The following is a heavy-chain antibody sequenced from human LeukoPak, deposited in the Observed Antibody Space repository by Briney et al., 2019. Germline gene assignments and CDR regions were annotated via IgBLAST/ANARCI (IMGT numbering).Heavy chain of an antibody. CDR2: ISWNSGRI. V-gene: IGHV3-9*01. J-gene: IGHJ4*02. D-gene: IGHD4-17*01. Sequence: SIGGYYCSWIPQHPGEVLVWVSGISWNSGRIAYADSVNGPFTISRDHAAHSLYLQMTRLRTAHTAFYYRVKHGGDYGDYSYYSDYWGQGNLVTASS. CDR3: VKHGGDYGDYSYYSDY. CDR1: SIGGYY.